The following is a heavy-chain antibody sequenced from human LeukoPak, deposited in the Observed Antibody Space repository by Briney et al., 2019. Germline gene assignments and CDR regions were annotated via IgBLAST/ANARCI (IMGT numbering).Heavy chain of an antibody. CDR3: AREHYYDSSGYYSPNMDY. V-gene: IGHV3-48*03. Sequence: GGSLRLSCAASGFTFSSYEMNWVRQAPGKGLEWVSYISSSGSTIYYADSVKGRFTISRDNAKNSLYLQMNSLRAEDTAVYYCAREHYYDSSGYYSPNMDYWGQGTLVTVSS. D-gene: IGHD3-22*01. CDR1: GFTFSSYE. J-gene: IGHJ4*02. CDR2: ISSSGSTI.